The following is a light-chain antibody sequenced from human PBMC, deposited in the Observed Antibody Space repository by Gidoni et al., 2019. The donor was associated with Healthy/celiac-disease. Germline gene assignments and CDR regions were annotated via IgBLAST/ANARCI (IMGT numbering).Light chain of an antibody. CDR2: WAS. V-gene: IGKV4-1*01. CDR3: QQYYSTPQT. CDR1: QSVLYSANNKNY. Sequence: DIVMTHSPDSLAVSLGERATLNCKSSQSVLYSANNKNYLAWYQQKPGQPPKLLIYWASTRESGVPDRFSGSGSGTDFTLTISSLQAEDVAVYYCQQYYSTPQTFGQGTKVEIK. J-gene: IGKJ1*01.